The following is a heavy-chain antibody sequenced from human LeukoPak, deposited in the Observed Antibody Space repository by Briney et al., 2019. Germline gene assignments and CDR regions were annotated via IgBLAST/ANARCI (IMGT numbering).Heavy chain of an antibody. CDR3: ARGLSGSYDY. Sequence: SVKVSCKDSGGTFSSYAISWVRQAPGPGLEWMGGIIPIFGTANYAQKFQGRVTITADESTSTAYMELSSLRSEDTAVYYCARGLSGSYDYWGQGTLVTVSS. V-gene: IGHV1-69*01. CDR2: IIPIFGTA. D-gene: IGHD1-26*01. CDR1: GGTFSSYA. J-gene: IGHJ4*02.